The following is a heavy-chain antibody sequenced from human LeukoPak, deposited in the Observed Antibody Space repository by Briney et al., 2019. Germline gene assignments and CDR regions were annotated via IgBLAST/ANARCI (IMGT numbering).Heavy chain of an antibody. Sequence: NPSETLSLTCTVSGGSISSYYWSWIRQPPGKGLEWIGYIYYSGSTNHNPSLKSRVTISVDTSKNQFSLKLSSVTAADTAVYYCARGSDCSSTSCFPGDYYYYYMDVWGKGTTVTVSS. CDR3: ARGSDCSSTSCFPGDYYYYYMDV. J-gene: IGHJ6*03. CDR2: IYYSGST. CDR1: GGSISSYY. D-gene: IGHD2-2*01. V-gene: IGHV4-59*01.